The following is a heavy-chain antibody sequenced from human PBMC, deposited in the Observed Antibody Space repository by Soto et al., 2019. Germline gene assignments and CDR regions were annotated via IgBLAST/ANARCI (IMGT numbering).Heavy chain of an antibody. Sequence: SETLSVRRTVAGGSISSYYWTWIRQPPGKGLEWIGYIYYTGGTNYNPSLRSRVTISLDTSKKQFSLKLDSVTAADTAVYYCARGYCSGGSCYYFDYWGQGTLVTVSS. CDR2: IYYTGGT. CDR3: ARGYCSGGSCYYFDY. V-gene: IGHV4-59*01. D-gene: IGHD2-15*01. J-gene: IGHJ4*02. CDR1: GGSISSYY.